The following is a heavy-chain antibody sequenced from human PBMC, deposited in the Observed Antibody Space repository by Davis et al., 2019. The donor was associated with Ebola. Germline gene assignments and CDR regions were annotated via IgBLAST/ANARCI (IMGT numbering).Heavy chain of an antibody. D-gene: IGHD1-26*01. Sequence: GESLKISCAASGITFSNAWMSWVRQVPGKGLEWVGRIKSKTDGGTADYAAPVKGRFTISRDDSKNTLYLQMNSLKTEDTAVYFCTTDSRSGSDFDYWGQGALVTVSS. CDR1: GITFSNAW. CDR2: IKSKTDGGTA. CDR3: TTDSRSGSDFDY. J-gene: IGHJ4*02. V-gene: IGHV3-15*01.